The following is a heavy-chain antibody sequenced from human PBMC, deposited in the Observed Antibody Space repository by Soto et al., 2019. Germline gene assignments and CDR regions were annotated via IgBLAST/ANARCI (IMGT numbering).Heavy chain of an antibody. J-gene: IGHJ4*02. D-gene: IGHD4-17*01. CDR3: VRGLLNKGTVTTLFDY. Sequence: QVQLQESGPGLVKPSQTLSLTCTVSGGSISSGGYYWSWIRQHPGKGLEWIGYIYYSGSTYYNPSLKSRVTISVDTSKNQFSLKLSSVTAADTAVYYCVRGLLNKGTVTTLFDYWGQGTLVTVSS. CDR2: IYYSGST. CDR1: GGSISSGGYY. V-gene: IGHV4-31*03.